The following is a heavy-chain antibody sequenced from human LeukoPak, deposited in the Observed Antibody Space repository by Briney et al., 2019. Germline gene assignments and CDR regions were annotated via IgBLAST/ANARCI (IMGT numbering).Heavy chain of an antibody. V-gene: IGHV1-2*02. J-gene: IGHJ4*02. CDR3: ARENIEQWPAFDY. CDR2: INGNSGGT. Sequence: ASVKVSCKASGYTLTGYYMHWVRQAPGQGPEWMGWINGNSGGTKYAQKFEGRVTMTSVTSTSTVQMDLGTLRSDDTAVYYCARENIEQWPAFDYWGQGTPVTVSS. D-gene: IGHD1/OR15-1a*01. CDR1: GYTLTGYY.